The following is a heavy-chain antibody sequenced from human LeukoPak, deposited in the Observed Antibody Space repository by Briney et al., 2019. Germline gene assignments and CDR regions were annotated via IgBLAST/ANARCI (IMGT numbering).Heavy chain of an antibody. J-gene: IGHJ4*02. Sequence: ASVKVSCKASGYTFTGYYMHWVRQAPGQGLEWMGWINPNSGGTNYAQKFQGRVTMTRDTSISTAYMEPSRLRSDDTAVYYCARFTVGATSLDYWGQGTLVTVSS. CDR3: ARFTVGATSLDY. D-gene: IGHD1-26*01. CDR1: GYTFTGYY. CDR2: INPNSGGT. V-gene: IGHV1-2*02.